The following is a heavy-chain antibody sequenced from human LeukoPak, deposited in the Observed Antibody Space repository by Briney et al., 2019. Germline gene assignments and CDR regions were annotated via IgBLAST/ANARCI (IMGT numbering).Heavy chain of an antibody. D-gene: IGHD2-15*01. V-gene: IGHV1-69*06. CDR2: IIPIFGTA. CDR3: VRGPPEYCSGGSCYSGRDWIDP. CDR1: GYTFTSYG. J-gene: IGHJ5*02. Sequence: ASVKVSCKASGYTFTSYGISWVRQAPGQGLEWMGGIIPIFGTANYAQKFQGRVTITADKSTSTAYMELSSLRSEDTAVYYCVRGPPEYCSGGSCYSGRDWIDPWGQGTLVTVSS.